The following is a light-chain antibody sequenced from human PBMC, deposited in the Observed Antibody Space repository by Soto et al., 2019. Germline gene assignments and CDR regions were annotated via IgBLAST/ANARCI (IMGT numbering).Light chain of an antibody. CDR3: QQHNNWPGT. Sequence: DIVMTQSPATLSVSPGERATLSCRASQSVSSNLAWYQQKPGQAPRLLIYGASTRATGIPARFSGSGSGTESTLTISSLQSEDFAVYYCQQHNNWPGTFGQGTKVDIK. CDR1: QSVSSN. J-gene: IGKJ1*01. V-gene: IGKV3-15*01. CDR2: GAS.